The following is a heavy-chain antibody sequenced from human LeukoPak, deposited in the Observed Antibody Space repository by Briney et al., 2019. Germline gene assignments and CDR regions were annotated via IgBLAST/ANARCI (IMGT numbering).Heavy chain of an antibody. D-gene: IGHD6-19*01. V-gene: IGHV3-30*04. CDR2: ISYDGSNK. CDR1: GFTFSSYA. J-gene: IGHJ6*02. CDR3: ARDYSSGWYRVAYYYYGMDV. Sequence: GGSLRLSCAASGFTFSSYAMHWVRQAPGKGLEWGAVISYDGSNKYYADSVKGRFTISRDNSKNTLYLQMNSLRAEDTAVYYCARDYSSGWYRVAYYYYGMDVWGQGTTVTVSS.